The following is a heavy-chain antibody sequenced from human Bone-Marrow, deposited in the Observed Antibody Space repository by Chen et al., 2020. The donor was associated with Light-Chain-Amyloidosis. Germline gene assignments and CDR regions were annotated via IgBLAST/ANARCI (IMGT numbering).Heavy chain of an antibody. CDR1: GYTFTYYP. CDR2: INPGGGST. Sequence: QVQLVQSGAEVKEPGASVKVSCQASGYTFTYYPMNWVRQAPGQGLEWMGRINPGGGSTFYAQKFQGRVTMTRDTSTSTVYMELTSLRSDDTAVYYCAREGEDANLDWFDPWGQGTLVTVSS. CDR3: AREGEDANLDWFDP. V-gene: IGHV1-46*01. J-gene: IGHJ5*02. D-gene: IGHD2-2*01.